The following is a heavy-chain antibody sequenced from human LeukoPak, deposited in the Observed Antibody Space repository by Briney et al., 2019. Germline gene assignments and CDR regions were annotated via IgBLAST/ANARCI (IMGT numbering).Heavy chain of an antibody. Sequence: PSETLSLTCAVYGGSFSGYYWSWIRQPPGKGLEWIGEINHSGSTNYNPSLKSRVTISVDTSKNQFSLKLSSVTAADTAVYYCARDRGRMVRGVIDYWGQGTLVTVSS. J-gene: IGHJ4*02. CDR1: GGSFSGYY. CDR3: ARDRGRMVRGVIDY. D-gene: IGHD3-10*01. V-gene: IGHV4-34*01. CDR2: INHSGST.